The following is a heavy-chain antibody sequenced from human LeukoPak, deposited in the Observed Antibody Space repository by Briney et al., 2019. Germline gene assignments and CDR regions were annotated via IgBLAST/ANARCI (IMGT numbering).Heavy chain of an antibody. J-gene: IGHJ4*02. V-gene: IGHV4-61*02. D-gene: IGHD6-13*01. CDR1: GRSLSSCNDY. CDR3: ASSNWLRDANFDS. Sequence: TLSLTCSVSGRSLSSCNDYWSWIRRAGGEGLVWFGRIYTSGSTNYNASLKSRVTISVDMSKNQFSLKLTSVTAADTAVYYCASSNWLRDANFDSWGQGTLVTVSS. CDR2: IYTSGST.